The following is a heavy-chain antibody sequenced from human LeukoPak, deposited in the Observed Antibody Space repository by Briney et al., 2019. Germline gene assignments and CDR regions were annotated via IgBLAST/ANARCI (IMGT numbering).Heavy chain of an antibody. CDR2: ISAYNGNT. CDR3: ARDPEQWLVRPPYRDYYYYGMDV. J-gene: IGHJ6*02. Sequence: ASVKVSCKASGYTFTSYGISWVRQAPGQGLEWMGWISAYNGNTNYAQKLQGRVTMTTDTSTSTAYMELRSLRSNDTAVYYCARDPEQWLVRPPYRDYYYYGMDVWGQGTTVTVSS. CDR1: GYTFTSYG. V-gene: IGHV1-18*01. D-gene: IGHD6-19*01.